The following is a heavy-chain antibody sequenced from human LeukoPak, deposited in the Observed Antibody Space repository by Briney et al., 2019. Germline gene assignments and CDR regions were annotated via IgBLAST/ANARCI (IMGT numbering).Heavy chain of an antibody. D-gene: IGHD5-24*01. CDR3: ARDTGYNDY. Sequence: PETLSLTCTVSGGSISSYYWSWIRQPPGKGLEWIGYIYYSGSTNYIPSLKSRVTISVDTSKNQFSLKLSSVTAADTAVYYCARDTGYNDYWGQGTLVTVSS. CDR2: IYYSGST. J-gene: IGHJ4*02. V-gene: IGHV4-59*01. CDR1: GGSISSYY.